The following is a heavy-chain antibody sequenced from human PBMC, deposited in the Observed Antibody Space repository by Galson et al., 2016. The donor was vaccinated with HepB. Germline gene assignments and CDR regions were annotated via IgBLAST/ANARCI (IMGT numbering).Heavy chain of an antibody. D-gene: IGHD4-23*01. V-gene: IGHV1-3*01. Sequence: SVKVSCKASGYTFTSYSIHWVRQAPGQRLEWMGWINGGTGNTKYSQKFQDRVTITRDTSATTVYVELSSLRFEDTAVYDCARDFGGIDHWGQGTLVTVSS. J-gene: IGHJ4*02. CDR2: INGGTGNT. CDR3: ARDFGGIDH. CDR1: GYTFTSYS.